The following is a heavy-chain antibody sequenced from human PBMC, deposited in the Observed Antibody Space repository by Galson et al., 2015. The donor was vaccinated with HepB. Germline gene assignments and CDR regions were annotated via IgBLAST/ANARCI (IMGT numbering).Heavy chain of an antibody. J-gene: IGHJ4*02. CDR3: AKDQGVSHYDSSGYHKDPLDS. Sequence: SLRLSCAASGFTFSSYGMHWVRQAPGKGLEWVAVISYDGSNKYYADSVKGRFTISRDNSKNTLYLQMNSLRAEDTAVYYCAKDQGVSHYDSSGYHKDPLDSWGQRTLVTVSS. CDR2: ISYDGSNK. CDR1: GFTFSSYG. V-gene: IGHV3-30*18. D-gene: IGHD3-22*01.